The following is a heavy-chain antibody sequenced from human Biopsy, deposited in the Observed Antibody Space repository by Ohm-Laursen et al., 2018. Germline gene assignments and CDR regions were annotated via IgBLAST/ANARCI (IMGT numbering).Heavy chain of an antibody. V-gene: IGHV1-69*13. CDR1: GGAFTNYA. Sequence: SVKVSCKTSGGAFTNYAINWVRQAPGHGLEWMGGIITVSETAGYAERFQGRVTITADVTTTTAYMDLSGLRSEGTAVYYCVAYPSSGFFENNDDFAMDAWGQGTTVIVSS. J-gene: IGHJ6*02. CDR3: VAYPSSGFFENNDDFAMDA. CDR2: IITVSETA. D-gene: IGHD6-19*01.